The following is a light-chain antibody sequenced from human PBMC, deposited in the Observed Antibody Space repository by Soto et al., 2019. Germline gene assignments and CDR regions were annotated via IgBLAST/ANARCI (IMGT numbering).Light chain of an antibody. J-gene: IGKJ5*01. V-gene: IGKV3-11*01. CDR1: QSVSSL. Sequence: IVLTQSPATLSLWPGETAILSCRASQSVSSLLSWYQQKPGQAPRLLIYDASSRAPGVPARFRGSGSATDFTLTISSLEPEDFALYCCQQRSSWITFGQGTRLEIE. CDR2: DAS. CDR3: QQRSSWIT.